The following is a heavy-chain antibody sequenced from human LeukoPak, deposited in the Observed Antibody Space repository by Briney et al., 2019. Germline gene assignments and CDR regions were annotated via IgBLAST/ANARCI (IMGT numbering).Heavy chain of an antibody. J-gene: IGHJ4*02. V-gene: IGHV1-2*06. CDR2: INPSSGGT. CDR1: GYTFPGHY. CDR3: ARDLRRYSYGDFDY. Sequence: ASVKVSCKXSGYTFPGHYIHWVRQAPGQGLERMGRINPSSGGTNYAQKFQGRVTMTRDTSISTAYMELSSLKSDDTAVYFCARDLRRYSYGDFDYWGQGTLVTVSS. D-gene: IGHD5-18*01.